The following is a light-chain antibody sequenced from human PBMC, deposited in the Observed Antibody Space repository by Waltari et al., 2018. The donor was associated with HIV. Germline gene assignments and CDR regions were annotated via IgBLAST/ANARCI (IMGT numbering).Light chain of an antibody. J-gene: IGKJ4*01. V-gene: IGKV1-9*01. CDR1: QGIANS. Sequence: DIQLTQSPSFLSASVGDRVTITCRASQGIANSLAWYQQKPGTAPKLLIFAASTHPRGTPLRFSGSGSGTEFTLTVTNLQPEDFATYYCQQLNSYPLTFGGGTTVEIK. CDR3: QQLNSYPLT. CDR2: AAS.